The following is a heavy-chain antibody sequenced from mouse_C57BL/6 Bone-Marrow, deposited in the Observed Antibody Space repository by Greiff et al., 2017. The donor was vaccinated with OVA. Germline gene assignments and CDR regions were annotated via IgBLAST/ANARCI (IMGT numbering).Heavy chain of an antibody. V-gene: IGHV1-55*01. CDR1: GYTFTSYW. J-gene: IGHJ2*01. CDR2: IYPGSGST. Sequence: QVQLQQPGAELVKPGASVKMSCKASGYTFTSYWITWVKQRPGQGLEWIGDIYPGSGSTNYNEKFKSKATLTVDTSSCTAYMQLSSLTSEDSAVYYCARSGGWFPYYFDYWGQGTTLTVSS. CDR3: ARSGGWFPYYFDY. D-gene: IGHD2-3*01.